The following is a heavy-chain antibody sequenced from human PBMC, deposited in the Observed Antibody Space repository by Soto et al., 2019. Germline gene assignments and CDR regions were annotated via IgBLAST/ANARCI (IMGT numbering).Heavy chain of an antibody. Sequence: SLRLSCAASGFTFSSYAMSWVRQAPGKGLEWVSAISGSGGSTYYADSVKGRFTISRDNSKNTLYLQMNSLRAEDTAVYYCAKDLMQATITDDYYYGMDVWGQGTLVTVSS. J-gene: IGHJ6*02. CDR2: ISGSGGST. D-gene: IGHD5-12*01. CDR1: GFTFSSYA. CDR3: AKDLMQATITDDYYYGMDV. V-gene: IGHV3-23*01.